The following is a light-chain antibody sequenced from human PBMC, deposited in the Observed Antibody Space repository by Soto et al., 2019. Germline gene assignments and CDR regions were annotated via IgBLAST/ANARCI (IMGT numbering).Light chain of an antibody. CDR1: SSDVGGYNY. V-gene: IGLV2-14*01. CDR2: DVS. CDR3: SSYANFYTLV. Sequence: QSALTQPASVSGAPGQSIAISCTGTSSDVGGYNYVSWYQQHPGKAPKLMIYDVSNRPSGVSNRFSGSKSGNTASLTISGLQSEDEGDYYCSSYANFYTLVFGTGTNVTVL. J-gene: IGLJ1*01.